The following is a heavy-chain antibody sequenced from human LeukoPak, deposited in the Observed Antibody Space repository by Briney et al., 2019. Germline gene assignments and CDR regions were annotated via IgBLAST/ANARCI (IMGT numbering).Heavy chain of an antibody. CDR1: GYIITSYC. CDR2: IYLGDSGP. J-gene: IGHJ3*01. CDR3: GMSGDRVPLQDDVFDV. Sequence: AESLKISCKASGYIITSYCSGWGRQMAGEGLWGVGIIYLGDSGPTDSPSFQGDVIISVDKSISTAYLQWSSLQAPDTAMYYCGMSGDRVPLQDDVFDVWGQGTMVTVST. V-gene: IGHV5-51*01. D-gene: IGHD1-26*01.